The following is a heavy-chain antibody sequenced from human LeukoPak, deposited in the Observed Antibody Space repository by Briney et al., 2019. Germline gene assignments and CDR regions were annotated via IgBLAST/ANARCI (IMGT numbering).Heavy chain of an antibody. V-gene: IGHV3-7*01. Sequence: PGGSLRLSCAASGFTFSSYWMSWVRQAPGKGLEWVANIKQDGSEKYYVDSVKGRFTISRDNAKNSLYLQMNSLRAEDTAVYYCARGAAAAGIYYYYMDVWGKGTTVTISS. CDR1: GFTFSSYW. J-gene: IGHJ6*03. D-gene: IGHD6-13*01. CDR3: ARGAAAAGIYYYYMDV. CDR2: IKQDGSEK.